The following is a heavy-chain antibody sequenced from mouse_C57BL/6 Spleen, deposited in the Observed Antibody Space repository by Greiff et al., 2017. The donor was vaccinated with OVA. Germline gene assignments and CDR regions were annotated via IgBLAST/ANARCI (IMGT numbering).Heavy chain of an antibody. CDR2: INYDGSST. CDR1: GFTFSDYY. CDR3: ARGVYYYGSSSTWYFDV. Sequence: EVKLMESEGGLVQPGSSMKLSCTASGFTFSDYYMAWVRQVPEKGLEWVANINYDGSSTYYLDSLKSRFIISRDNAKNILYLQMSSLKSEDTATYYCARGVYYYGSSSTWYFDVWGTGTTVTVSS. V-gene: IGHV5-16*01. D-gene: IGHD1-1*01. J-gene: IGHJ1*03.